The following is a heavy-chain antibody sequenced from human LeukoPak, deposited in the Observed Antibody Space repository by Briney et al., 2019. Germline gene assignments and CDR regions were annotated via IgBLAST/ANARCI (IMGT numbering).Heavy chain of an antibody. CDR3: AREFSTSSTAFDI. J-gene: IGHJ3*02. V-gene: IGHV4-34*01. CDR1: GGSFSDYF. D-gene: IGHD6-6*01. Sequence: PSETLSLTCAVYGGSFSDYFWSWLRLPPVKGLEWIGEINQKRGSLNYNPSLKSRVSISLDMSKNQFSLRLNSVTAADTAVYYCAREFSTSSTAFDIWGQGTLVTVSS. CDR2: INQKRGSL.